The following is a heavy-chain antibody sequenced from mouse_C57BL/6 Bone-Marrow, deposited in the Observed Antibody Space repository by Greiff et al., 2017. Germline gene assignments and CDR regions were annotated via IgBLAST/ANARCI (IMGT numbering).Heavy chain of an antibody. J-gene: IGHJ1*03. Sequence: EVMLVESGGGLVKPGGSLKLSCAASGFTFSSYAMSWVRRTPEKRLEWVATISDGGSYTYYPDNVKGRFTISRDNAKNNLYLQMSHLKSEDTAMYYCARDYGYHWYFDVWGTGTTVTVSS. CDR3: ARDYGYHWYFDV. CDR2: ISDGGSYT. V-gene: IGHV5-4*01. CDR1: GFTFSSYA. D-gene: IGHD2-2*01.